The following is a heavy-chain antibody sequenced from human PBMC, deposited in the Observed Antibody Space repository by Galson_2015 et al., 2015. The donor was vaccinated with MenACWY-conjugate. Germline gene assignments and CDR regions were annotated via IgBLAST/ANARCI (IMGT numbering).Heavy chain of an antibody. CDR2: ISSSSSYT. Sequence: SLRLSCAASGFTFSDYYMSWIRQAPGKGLEWVSYISSSSSYTNYADSVKGRFTISRDNAKNSLYLQMNSLRAEDTAVYYCARDAYEDIVVVVSATGGCWFDPWGQGTLVTVSS. V-gene: IGHV3-11*05. J-gene: IGHJ5*02. D-gene: IGHD2-15*01. CDR1: GFTFSDYY. CDR3: ARDAYEDIVVVVSATGGCWFDP.